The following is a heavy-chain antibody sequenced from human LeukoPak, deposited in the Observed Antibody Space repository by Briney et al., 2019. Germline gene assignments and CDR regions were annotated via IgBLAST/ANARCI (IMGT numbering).Heavy chain of an antibody. CDR1: GFTFSSYE. J-gene: IGHJ4*02. CDR2: ISSSGSTI. Sequence: GGSLRLSCAASGFTFSSYEMNWVRQAPGKGLEWVSYISSSGSTIYYADSVKGRFTISRDNAKNSLYLQMNSLRADDTAVYYCARAPLGIYNYVWGTANWGQGTLVTVSS. CDR3: ARAPLGIYNYVWGTAN. V-gene: IGHV3-48*03. D-gene: IGHD3-16*01.